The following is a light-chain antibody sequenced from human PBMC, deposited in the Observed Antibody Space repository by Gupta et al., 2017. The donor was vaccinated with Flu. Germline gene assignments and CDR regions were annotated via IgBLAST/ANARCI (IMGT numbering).Light chain of an antibody. V-gene: IGLV2-23*03. CDR1: RSVFGNYKL. CDR2: EGR. Sequence: QSALTQPASVSGSPGQSVTISCTGPRSVFGNYKLVSWYQQHPGKVPKLLIFEGRKRPSGISDRFSGSTSGNTVYLTISGLQTGDEADYYCCSYAGPTTFGFYVFGSGTQVTVL. CDR3: CSYAGPTTFGFYV. J-gene: IGLJ1*01.